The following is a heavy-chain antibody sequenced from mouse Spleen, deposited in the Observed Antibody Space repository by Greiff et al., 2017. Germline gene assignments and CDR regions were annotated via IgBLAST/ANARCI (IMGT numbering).Heavy chain of an antibody. J-gene: IGHJ3*01. Sequence: PGQGLEWIGMIHPNSGSTNYNEKFKSKATLTVDKSSSTAYMQLSSLTSEDSAVYYCAREGGGFAYWGQGTLVTVSA. CDR3: AREGGGFAY. V-gene: IGHV1-64*01. CDR2: IHPNSGST.